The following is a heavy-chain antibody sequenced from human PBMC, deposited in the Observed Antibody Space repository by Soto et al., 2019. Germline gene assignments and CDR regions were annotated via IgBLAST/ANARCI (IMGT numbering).Heavy chain of an antibody. CDR1: GGSVGSSGHY. D-gene: IGHD2-2*01. CDR2: SYYSAGS. CDR3: ARHTSRGYSSSGFFDD. V-gene: IGHV4-39*01. J-gene: IGHJ4*02. Sequence: QLQLQESGPGLVKPSETLSLICNVSGGSVGSSGHYWGWIRQAPGKGLEWIVSSYYSAGSYYNPSLKTRVTTSMDASTNQFSLTMTSVTAADTAVYYCARHTSRGYSSSGFFDDWGQGTLVTVSS.